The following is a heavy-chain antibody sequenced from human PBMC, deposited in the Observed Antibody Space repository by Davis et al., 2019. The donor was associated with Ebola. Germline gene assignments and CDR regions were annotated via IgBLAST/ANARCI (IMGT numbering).Heavy chain of an antibody. J-gene: IGHJ3*02. CDR2: FGTGGDT. CDR3: VKDSSNIWFDI. V-gene: IGHV3-23*01. CDR1: GFIFRNYV. Sequence: GESLKISCETSGFIFRNYVMSWVRQAPGKGLEWVSTFGTGGDTYYADSVKGRFAISRDNSRGTLYLQMNSLRVEDTAIYYCVKDSSNIWFDIWGQGTLVTVSS. D-gene: IGHD2/OR15-2a*01.